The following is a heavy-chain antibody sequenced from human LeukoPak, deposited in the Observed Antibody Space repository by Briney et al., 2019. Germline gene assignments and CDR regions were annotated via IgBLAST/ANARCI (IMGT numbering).Heavy chain of an antibody. CDR3: ARELGYCSSTSCYEYYYYGMDV. Sequence: ASVKVSCKASGYTFTGYYMYWVRQAPGQGLEWMGWINPNSGGTNYAQKFQGRVTMTRDTSISTAYMELSRLRSDDTAVYYCARELGYCSSTSCYEYYYYGMDVWGQGTTVTVSS. V-gene: IGHV1-2*02. CDR2: INPNSGGT. CDR1: GYTFTGYY. D-gene: IGHD2-2*01. J-gene: IGHJ6*02.